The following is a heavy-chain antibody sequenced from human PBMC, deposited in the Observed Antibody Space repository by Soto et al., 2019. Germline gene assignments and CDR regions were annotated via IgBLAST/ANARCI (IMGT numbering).Heavy chain of an antibody. D-gene: IGHD3-3*01. Sequence: SETLSLTCAVYGGSFSGYYWSWIRQPPGKGLEWIGEINHSGSTNYNPSLKSRVTISVDTSKNQFSLKLSSVTAADTAVYYCARGSAYYDFWSGYSSYCYYGMDVWGQGTTVTVS. J-gene: IGHJ6*02. CDR3: ARGSAYYDFWSGYSSYCYYGMDV. V-gene: IGHV4-34*01. CDR2: INHSGST. CDR1: GGSFSGYY.